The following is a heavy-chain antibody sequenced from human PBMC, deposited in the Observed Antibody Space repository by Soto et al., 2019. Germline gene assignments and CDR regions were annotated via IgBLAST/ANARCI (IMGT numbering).Heavy chain of an antibody. CDR2: ISGSGDTM. Sequence: EVQLVESGGGLVQPGGSLRLSCAASGFSFSGYSMNWVRQAPGKGLEWVSYISGSGDTMYYADSVKGRFTISRDNAKNSLYLQMNSLRDEDTAVYYCARDSDYAFDIWGQGTMVTVSS. D-gene: IGHD3-10*01. CDR3: ARDSDYAFDI. CDR1: GFSFSGYS. J-gene: IGHJ3*02. V-gene: IGHV3-48*02.